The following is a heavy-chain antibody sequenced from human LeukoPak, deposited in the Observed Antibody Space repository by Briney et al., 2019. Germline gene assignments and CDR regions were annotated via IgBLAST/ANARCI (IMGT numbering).Heavy chain of an antibody. J-gene: IGHJ4*02. Sequence: GESLKISCKGSGYSFTSYWIGWVRPMPRKGLEWMGIIYPGDSDTRSSPSFQGQVTISADKSIRTAYLQWSSLKASDTAMYYCARRPPSYYGSGSYYFDYWGQGTLVTVSS. D-gene: IGHD3-10*01. V-gene: IGHV5-51*01. CDR3: ARRPPSYYGSGSYYFDY. CDR1: GYSFTSYW. CDR2: IYPGDSDT.